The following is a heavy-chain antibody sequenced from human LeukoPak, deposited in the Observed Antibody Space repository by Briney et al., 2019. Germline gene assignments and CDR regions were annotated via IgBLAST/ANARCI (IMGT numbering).Heavy chain of an antibody. CDR2: IKRVGSQI. Sequence: VGSLRLSCVSPGFTFSNDWMTWVRQAPGKGLECVANIKRVGSQIHYADSVKGRFTISRDNTRNSLFLQMNSLRVEDTALSYCARDTTRSSGSTYFDALDMWGQGTIVSVS. CDR3: ARDTTRSSGSTYFDALDM. J-gene: IGHJ3*02. CDR1: GFTFSNDW. D-gene: IGHD1-1*01. V-gene: IGHV3-7*01.